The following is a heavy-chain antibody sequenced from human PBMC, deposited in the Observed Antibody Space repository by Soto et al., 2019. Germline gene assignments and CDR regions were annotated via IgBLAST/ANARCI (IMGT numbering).Heavy chain of an antibody. D-gene: IGHD6-6*01. CDR1: GFTFSSYS. CDR2: ISSSSSYI. V-gene: IGHV3-21*01. Sequence: GGSLRLSCAASGFTFSSYSMNWVRQAPGKGLEWVSSISSSSSYIYYADSVKGRFTISRDNAKNSLYLQMNSLRAEDTAVYYCARDSGGQLGDDAFDIWGQGTMVTVSS. CDR3: ARDSGGQLGDDAFDI. J-gene: IGHJ3*02.